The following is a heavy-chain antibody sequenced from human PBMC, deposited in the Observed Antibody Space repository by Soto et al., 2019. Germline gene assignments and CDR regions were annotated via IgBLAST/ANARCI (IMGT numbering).Heavy chain of an antibody. CDR2: IYYSGTT. CDR1: GFSIGSNNW. D-gene: IGHD2-2*01. CDR3: ARKERKPAAIWN. J-gene: IGHJ4*02. V-gene: IGHV4-28*01. Sequence: PSETLSLTCAVSGFSIGSNNWWGWIRQPPGKGLEWIGSIYYSGTTQFNPSLKGRVTMPIDGAGNQFSLRLSSVTAADTAVYYCARKERKPAAIWNWGQGTLVTVSS.